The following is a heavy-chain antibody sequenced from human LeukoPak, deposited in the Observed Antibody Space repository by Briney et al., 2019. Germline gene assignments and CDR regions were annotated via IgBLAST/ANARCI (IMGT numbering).Heavy chain of an antibody. D-gene: IGHD5-12*01. V-gene: IGHV3-23*01. Sequence: PGGSLRLSCVASGFTFSSYAMSWVRQAPGKGLEWVSGVSGSGGSTYYADSVKGRFTISRDNSKNTLYLQMNSLRAEDTAVYYCAKDLDIVATIIGNWGQGTLVTVSS. CDR1: GFTFSSYA. CDR3: AKDLDIVATIIGN. J-gene: IGHJ4*02. CDR2: VSGSGGST.